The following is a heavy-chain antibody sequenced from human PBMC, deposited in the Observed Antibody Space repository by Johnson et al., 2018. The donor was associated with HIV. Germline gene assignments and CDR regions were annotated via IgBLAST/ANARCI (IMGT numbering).Heavy chain of an antibody. Sequence: VQLVESGGGLVKPGGSLRLSCAASGFTFSNAWMSWVRQAPGKGLEWVGRIKSKTDGGTTDYAAPVKGRFTISRDDSKNMLYLQMNSLRAEDTAVYYCARVRVGAFDIWGQGTMVTVSS. CDR3: ARVRVGAFDI. D-gene: IGHD1-26*01. CDR1: GFTFSNAW. J-gene: IGHJ3*02. CDR2: IKSKTDGGTT. V-gene: IGHV3-15*01.